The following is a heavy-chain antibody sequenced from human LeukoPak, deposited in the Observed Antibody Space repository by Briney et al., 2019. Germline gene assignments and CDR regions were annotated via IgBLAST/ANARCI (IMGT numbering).Heavy chain of an antibody. CDR2: IKQDGSEK. CDR3: ARDCTMVRGVIITPSGYYYGMDV. Sequence: GGSLRLSCAASGFSFSSYSMNWVRQAPGKGLEWVANIKQDGSEKYYVDSVKGRFTISRDNAKNSLYLQMNSLRAEDTAVYYCARDCTMVRGVIITPSGYYYGMDVWGQGTTVTVSS. V-gene: IGHV3-7*01. CDR1: GFSFSSYS. J-gene: IGHJ6*02. D-gene: IGHD3-10*01.